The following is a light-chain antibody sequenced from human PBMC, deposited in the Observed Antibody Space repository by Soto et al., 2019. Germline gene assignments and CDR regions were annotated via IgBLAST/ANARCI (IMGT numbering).Light chain of an antibody. Sequence: QSVLTQPASVSGSPGQSITISCTGTSSDIGNYNYVSWYQHHPGRAPQLLIYDVSYRPSGISNRFSGSKSGNTASLTISGLQADDEADYYCSSCTTISTIFGGGTQLTVL. J-gene: IGLJ2*01. V-gene: IGLV2-14*03. CDR1: SSDIGNYNY. CDR2: DVS. CDR3: SSCTTISTI.